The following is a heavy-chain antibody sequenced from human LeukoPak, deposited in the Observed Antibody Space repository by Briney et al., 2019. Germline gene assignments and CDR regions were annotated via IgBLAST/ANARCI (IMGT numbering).Heavy chain of an antibody. J-gene: IGHJ4*02. V-gene: IGHV3-7*01. CDR3: ARIGYSSSSFDY. CDR1: GFTFSNYW. CDR2: IKEDGSKI. Sequence: GGSLRLSCAASGFTFSNYWMSWVRQAPGKGLEWVANIKEDGSKIYYVDSVKGRFTIPRDNAKNSVYLQMNSLRTEDTAVYFCARIGYSSSSFDYWGQGSLVTVSS. D-gene: IGHD6-6*01.